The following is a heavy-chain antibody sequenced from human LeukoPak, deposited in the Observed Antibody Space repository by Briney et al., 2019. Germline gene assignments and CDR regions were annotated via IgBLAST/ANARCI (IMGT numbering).Heavy chain of an antibody. D-gene: IGHD6-19*01. CDR2: MNPNSGNT. V-gene: IGHV1-8*01. J-gene: IGHJ4*02. Sequence: ASAKVSCKASGYTFTSYDINWVRQATRQGLEWMGWMNPNSGNTGYAQKFQGRVTMTRNTSISTAYMELSSLRSEDTAVYYCARVPSHSSGWYYFDYWGQGTLVTVSS. CDR1: GYTFTSYD. CDR3: ARVPSHSSGWYYFDY.